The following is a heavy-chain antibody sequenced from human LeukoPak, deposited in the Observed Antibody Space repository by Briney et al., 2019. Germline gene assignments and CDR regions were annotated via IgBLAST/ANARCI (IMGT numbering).Heavy chain of an antibody. CDR1: GGSISNYY. V-gene: IGHV4-4*07. J-gene: IGHJ4*02. CDR2: IYTTGST. CDR3: ARVGDFALKD. D-gene: IGHD3-16*01. Sequence: SETLSLTCTVSGGSISNYYWSWIRQPAGKGLEWIGHIYTTGSTNYNPSLKSRVTMSVDTSKNQCTLKLTSVTAADTAVYYCARVGDFALKDWGQGTLVTVSS.